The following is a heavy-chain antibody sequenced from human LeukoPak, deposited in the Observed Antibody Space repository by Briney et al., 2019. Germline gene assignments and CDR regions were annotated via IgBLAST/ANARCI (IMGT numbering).Heavy chain of an antibody. D-gene: IGHD1-26*01. CDR3: ASADSYYYFDY. CDR1: GGSISSYY. CDR2: IYYSGST. V-gene: IGHV4-59*06. J-gene: IGHJ4*02. Sequence: SETLSLTCTVSGGSISSYYWSWIRQPPGKGLEWIGYIYYSGSTYYNPSLKSRVTISVDTSKNQFSLKLSSVTAADTAVYYCASADSYYYFDYWGQGTLVTVSS.